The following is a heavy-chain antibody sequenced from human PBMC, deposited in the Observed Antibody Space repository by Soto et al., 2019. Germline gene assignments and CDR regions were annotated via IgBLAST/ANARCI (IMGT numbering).Heavy chain of an antibody. CDR2: IYYSGST. D-gene: IGHD3-10*01. Sequence: SETLSLTCTVSGGSLSGGTNYWSWVRQSPGKELEWIGYIYYSGSTNYNPSLKSRVTISGDTSKNQFSLKLSSVTAADTAVYYCARGIYSYGSGFDYWGQGTLVTVSS. J-gene: IGHJ4*02. V-gene: IGHV4-61*01. CDR3: ARGIYSYGSGFDY. CDR1: GGSLSGGTNY.